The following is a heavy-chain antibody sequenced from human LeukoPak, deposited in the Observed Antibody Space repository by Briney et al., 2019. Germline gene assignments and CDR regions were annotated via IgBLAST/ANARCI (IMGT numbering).Heavy chain of an antibody. CDR3: ARGGYYYDSSDYYPDDTFDI. Sequence: PGRSLRLSCAASGFTFSSYAMHWVRQAPGKGLEWVAVISYHGSNKYYADSVKGRFTISRDNSKNTLYLQMNSLRAEDTAVYYCARGGYYYDSSDYYPDDTFDIWGQGTMVTVSS. CDR1: GFTFSSYA. D-gene: IGHD3-22*01. J-gene: IGHJ3*02. V-gene: IGHV3-30-3*01. CDR2: ISYHGSNK.